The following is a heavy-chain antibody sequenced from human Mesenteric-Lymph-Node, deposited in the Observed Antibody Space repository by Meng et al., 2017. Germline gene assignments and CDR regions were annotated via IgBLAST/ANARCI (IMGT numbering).Heavy chain of an antibody. Sequence: QVPRVQSGAEVKKPGASVKVSCKASGYTFSNYGISWVRQAPGQGLEWMGWISAYNGNTNYAQNFQGRVTMTTITSTSTAYMELRSLRSDDTAVYYCARVGGSGSYLYMDFDYWGQGTLVTVSS. CDR3: ARVGGSGSYLYMDFDY. CDR1: GYTFSNYG. CDR2: ISAYNGNT. D-gene: IGHD3-10*01. V-gene: IGHV1-18*01. J-gene: IGHJ4*02.